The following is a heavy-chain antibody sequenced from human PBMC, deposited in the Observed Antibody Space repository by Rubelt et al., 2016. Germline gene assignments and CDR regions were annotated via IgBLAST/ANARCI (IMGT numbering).Heavy chain of an antibody. CDR2: IDWDDDK. CDR3: ARIISEVPAAMNYYYYMDV. Sequence: QVTLRESGPALVKPTQTLTLTCTFSGFSLSTSGMCVSWIRQPPGKALEWLARIDWDDDKYYSTSLKTRLTISKDTSKNQVVLTMTHMDPVDTATYYCARIISEVPAAMNYYYYMDVWGQGTTVTVSS. V-gene: IGHV2-70*15. CDR1: GFSLSTSGMC. J-gene: IGHJ6*02. D-gene: IGHD2-2*01.